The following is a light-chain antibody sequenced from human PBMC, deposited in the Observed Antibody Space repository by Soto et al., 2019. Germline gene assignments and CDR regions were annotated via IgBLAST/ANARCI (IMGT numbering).Light chain of an antibody. CDR3: QQYGSSGT. J-gene: IGKJ1*01. CDR2: GAS. CDR1: QSVSNNY. Sequence: NVLTQTPGALSLAPGGRSTLSSRASQSVSNNYLAWYQQKPGQAPRLLIYGASNRATGIPDRFSGSGSGTDFTLTISRLEPEDFAVYYCQQYGSSGTFGQGTKVDIK. V-gene: IGKV3-20*01.